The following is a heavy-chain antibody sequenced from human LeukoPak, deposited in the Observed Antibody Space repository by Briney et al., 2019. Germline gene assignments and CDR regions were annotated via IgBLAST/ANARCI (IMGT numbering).Heavy chain of an antibody. J-gene: IGHJ6*02. D-gene: IGHD3-9*01. CDR1: GFTFSSYA. CDR3: ARARGYYDILTGYYLLYYYYGMDV. CDR2: ISGSGGST. V-gene: IGHV3-23*01. Sequence: PGGSLRLSCAASGFTFSSYAMSWVRQAPGKGLEWVSAISGSGGSTYYADSVKGRFTISRDNSKNTLYLQMNSLRAEDTAVYYCARARGYYDILTGYYLLYYYYGMDVWGQGTTVTVSS.